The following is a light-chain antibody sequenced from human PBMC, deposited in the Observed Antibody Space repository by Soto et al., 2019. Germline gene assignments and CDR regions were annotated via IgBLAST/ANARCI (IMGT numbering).Light chain of an antibody. Sequence: QSVLTQPASVSGSPGQSITISCTGTSSDVGGYNYVSWYQHHPGKAPKLIIYDVTNRPSGVSNPFSDSKSGNTASLTISGLQPEDVADYYCGSYAIYNIPRIVVGPAPKVTVL. CDR1: SSDVGGYNY. CDR3: GSYAIYNIPRIV. CDR2: DVT. V-gene: IGLV2-14*03. J-gene: IGLJ1*01.